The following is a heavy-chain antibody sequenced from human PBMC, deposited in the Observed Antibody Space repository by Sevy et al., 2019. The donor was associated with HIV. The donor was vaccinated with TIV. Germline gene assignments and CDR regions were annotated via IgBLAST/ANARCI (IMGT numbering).Heavy chain of an antibody. CDR2: IYYSGST. CDR1: GGSISSYY. CDR3: ARDRGGGYCSGGSCYSHDACDI. V-gene: IGHV4-59*13. D-gene: IGHD2-15*01. Sequence: SETLSLTYTVSGGSISSYYWSWIRQPPGKGLEWIGYIYYSGSTNYNPSLKSRVTISVDTSKNQFSLKLSSVTAADTAVYYCARDRGGGYCSGGSCYSHDACDIWGQGTMVTVSS. J-gene: IGHJ3*02.